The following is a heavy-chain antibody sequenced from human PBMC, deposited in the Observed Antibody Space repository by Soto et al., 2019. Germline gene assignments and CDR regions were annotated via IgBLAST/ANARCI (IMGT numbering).Heavy chain of an antibody. D-gene: IGHD2-15*01. CDR3: ARLVVVVAATGHYVNWFDP. J-gene: IGHJ5*02. V-gene: IGHV4-34*01. Sequence: QVQLQQWGAGLLKPSETLSLTCAVYGGSFSGYYWSWIRQPPGKGLEWMGEINHSGSTNYNPSLKSRVTISVDTSKNQFSLKLSSVTAADTAVYYCARLVVVVAATGHYVNWFDPWGQGTLVTVSS. CDR1: GGSFSGYY. CDR2: INHSGST.